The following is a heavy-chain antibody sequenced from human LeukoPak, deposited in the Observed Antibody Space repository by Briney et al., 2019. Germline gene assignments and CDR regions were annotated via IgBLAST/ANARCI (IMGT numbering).Heavy chain of an antibody. J-gene: IGHJ4*02. CDR1: GFTFSSYD. CDR3: TRATAGFDY. CDR2: ISSDGSNK. V-gene: IGHV3-30*04. Sequence: GGSQRLSCAASGFTFSSYDMHWVRQAPGKGLEWVAVISSDGSNKYYADSVKGRFTISRDHSKNSLFLQMNSLTAEDTAVYYCTRATAGFDYWGQGTLVTVSS. D-gene: IGHD6-25*01.